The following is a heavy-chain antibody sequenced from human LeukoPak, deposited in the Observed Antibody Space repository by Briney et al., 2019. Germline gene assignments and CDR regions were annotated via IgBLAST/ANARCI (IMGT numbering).Heavy chain of an antibody. V-gene: IGHV3-53*01. Sequence: GGSLRLSCAASGFTVSSNYMSWVRQAPGKGLEWVSVIYSGGSTFYADSVKGRFTISRDNSKTTLYLQMNRLGAEDTAMYYGARLRGYSDGPPDYWGQGTLVTVSS. CDR2: IYSGGST. D-gene: IGHD5-18*01. CDR1: GFTVSSNY. CDR3: ARLRGYSDGPPDY. J-gene: IGHJ4*02.